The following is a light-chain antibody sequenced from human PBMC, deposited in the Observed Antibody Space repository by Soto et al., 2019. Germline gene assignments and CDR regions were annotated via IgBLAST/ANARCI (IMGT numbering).Light chain of an antibody. CDR3: QQLNSYPTT. Sequence: DIRLTQSASFLSASVGDRVTIXCRASQGVITYLSWYQQKPGKAPKLLIYAASTLQGGAPSSFSGSGSATEFTPTISSLQPEDFATYYRQQLNSYPTTFGQGTRLEIK. CDR2: AAS. J-gene: IGKJ5*01. CDR1: QGVITY. V-gene: IGKV1-9*01.